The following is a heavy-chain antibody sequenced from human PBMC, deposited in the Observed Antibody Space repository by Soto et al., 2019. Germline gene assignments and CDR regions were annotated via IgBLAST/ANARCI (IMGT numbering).Heavy chain of an antibody. D-gene: IGHD3-16*01. J-gene: IGHJ6*03. CDR3: ARFARGAYYMDD. Sequence: EVQLVESGGGLVQPGGSLRLSCSASGFTFGSYWMSWVRQAPGKGLQWVANINQDGSQKYYEDSVKGRFTISRDNAKNSQYLQMNGLTSEDTALYYCARFARGAYYMDDWGKGTTVTVSS. CDR1: GFTFGSYW. V-gene: IGHV3-7*01. CDR2: INQDGSQK.